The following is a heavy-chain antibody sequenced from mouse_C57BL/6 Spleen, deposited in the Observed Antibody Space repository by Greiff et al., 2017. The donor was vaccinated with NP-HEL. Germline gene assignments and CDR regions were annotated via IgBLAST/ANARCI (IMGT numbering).Heavy chain of an antibody. J-gene: IGHJ3*01. CDR2: ISSGSSTI. CDR3: ARPRDGYYPAWFAY. Sequence: EVKLMESGGGLVKPGGSLKLSCAASGFTFSDYGMHWVRQAPEKGLEWVAYISSGSSTIYYADTVKGRFTISRDNAKNTLFLQMTSLRSEDTAMYYCARPRDGYYPAWFAYWGQGTLVTVSA. V-gene: IGHV5-17*01. D-gene: IGHD2-3*01. CDR1: GFTFSDYG.